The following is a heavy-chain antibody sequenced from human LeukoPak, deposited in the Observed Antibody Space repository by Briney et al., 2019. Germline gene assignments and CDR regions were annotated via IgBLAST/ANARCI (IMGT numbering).Heavy chain of an antibody. CDR1: GGSISSYS. Sequence: SETLSLTCTVSGGSISSYSWSWIRQSPGKGLEWIGSIYYNGDTNYNPSLKSRVSISIDTSKTHFSLKLSSVTPADTAVYYCARRNAFDIWSQGTMVTVSS. CDR2: IYYNGDT. CDR3: ARRNAFDI. J-gene: IGHJ3*02. V-gene: IGHV4-59*01.